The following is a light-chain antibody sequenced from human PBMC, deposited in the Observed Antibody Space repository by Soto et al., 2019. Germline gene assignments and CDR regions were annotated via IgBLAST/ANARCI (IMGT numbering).Light chain of an antibody. J-gene: IGLJ1*01. CDR3: VSYTDTDTLV. V-gene: IGLV2-14*01. CDR1: NTDVGQDKS. CDR2: EVT. Sequence: QSALTQPASVSGSRGQSIIISCVGRNTDVGQDKSVSWYQQGPGKAPKLLIFEVTNRPSGVSNRFSGSRSGNTASLTISGLQPDDEGDYFCVSYTDTDTLVFGTVTKVTVL.